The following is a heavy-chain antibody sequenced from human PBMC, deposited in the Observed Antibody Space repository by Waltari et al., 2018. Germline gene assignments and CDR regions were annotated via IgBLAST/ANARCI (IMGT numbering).Heavy chain of an antibody. V-gene: IGHV4-39*01. J-gene: IGHJ4*02. Sequence: QLQLQESGSGLVKPSATLSLTCSVSGGSIRSPSYYWGWIRQPPGKGLEWIGSFSYNANTYYNPSLKSRITISVDTSKNQFSLQLRSVTAADTAMYYCARPGRVGGGSLMGLDYWGQGTLVTVSS. CDR3: ARPGRVGGGSLMGLDY. CDR2: FSYNANT. D-gene: IGHD2-15*01. CDR1: GGSIRSPSYY.